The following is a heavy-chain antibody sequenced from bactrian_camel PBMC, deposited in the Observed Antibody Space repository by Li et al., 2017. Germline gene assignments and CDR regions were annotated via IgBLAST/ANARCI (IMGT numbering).Heavy chain of an antibody. CDR2: IRHDGTKT. Sequence: VQLVESGGDLVQPGGSLRLSCAASGFTFSNYYMTWVRQAPGKGLEWVSSIRHDGTKTWFTDSVKGRFTISRDNAKNTLYLQMNSLKYEDTALYYCATDHPDPGDYALGNWGQGTQVTVS. CDR1: GFTFSNYY. V-gene: IGHV3-2*01. CDR3: ATDHPDPGDYALGN. J-gene: IGHJ4*01. D-gene: IGHD1*01.